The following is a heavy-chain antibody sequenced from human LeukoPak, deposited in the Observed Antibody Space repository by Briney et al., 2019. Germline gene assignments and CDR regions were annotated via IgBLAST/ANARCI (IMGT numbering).Heavy chain of an antibody. D-gene: IGHD5-12*01. V-gene: IGHV3-21*01. Sequence: GGSLRLSCAASGFTFSSYSMNRVRQAPGKGLEWVSSISSSSSYIYYADSVKGRFTISRDNAKNSLYLQMNSLRAEDTAVYYCARDLGGYSGYDSYYYYYGMDVWGKGTTVTVSS. CDR3: ARDLGGYSGYDSYYYYYGMDV. CDR1: GFTFSSYS. J-gene: IGHJ6*04. CDR2: ISSSSSYI.